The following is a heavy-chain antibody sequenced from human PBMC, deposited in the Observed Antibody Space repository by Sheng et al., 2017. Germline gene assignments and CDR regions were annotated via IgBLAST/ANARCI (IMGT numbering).Heavy chain of an antibody. CDR2: IYTSGST. V-gene: IGHV4-61*02. J-gene: IGHJ4*02. CDR3: ARMGMGGDGYNLDY. Sequence: QVQLQESGPGLVKPSQTLSLTCTVSGGSISSGSYYWSWIRQPAGKGLEWIGRIYTSGSTNYNPSLKSRVTISVDTSKNQFSLKLSSVTAADTAVYYCARMGMGGDGYNLDYWGQGTLVTVSS. D-gene: IGHD5-12*01. CDR1: GGSISSGSYY.